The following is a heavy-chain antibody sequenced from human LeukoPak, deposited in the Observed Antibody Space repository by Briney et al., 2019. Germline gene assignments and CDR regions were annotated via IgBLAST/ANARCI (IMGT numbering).Heavy chain of an antibody. D-gene: IGHD6-13*01. CDR1: GFTFSSYE. J-gene: IGHJ4*02. CDR3: AKSGTRSSWSPRVKTYFDY. CDR2: ISFDGSSK. V-gene: IGHV3-30*18. Sequence: GGSLRLSCAASGFTFSSYEMNWVRQAPGKGLEWVAGISFDGSSKYYADSVKGRFTISRDKSKNTLYPQMNSLRDEDTAVYYCAKSGTRSSWSPRVKTYFDYWGQGTLVTVSS.